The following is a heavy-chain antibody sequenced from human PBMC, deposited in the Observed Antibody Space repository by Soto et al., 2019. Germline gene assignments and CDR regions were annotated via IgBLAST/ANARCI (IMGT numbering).Heavy chain of an antibody. CDR2: ISSSSSTI. Sequence: GGSLRLSCAASGFTFSSYSMNWVRQAPGKGLEWVSYISSSSSTIYYADSVKGRFTISGDNAKNSLYLQMNSLRDEDTAVYYCARDKTLWWDAWAFDIWGQGTMVTVSS. CDR1: GFTFSSYS. V-gene: IGHV3-48*02. D-gene: IGHD2-21*01. CDR3: ARDKTLWWDAWAFDI. J-gene: IGHJ3*02.